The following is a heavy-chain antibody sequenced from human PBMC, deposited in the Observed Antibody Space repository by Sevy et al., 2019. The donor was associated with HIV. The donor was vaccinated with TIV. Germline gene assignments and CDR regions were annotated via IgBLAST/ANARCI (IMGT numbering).Heavy chain of an antibody. CDR1: GYTFSSHD. CDR2: MNPNNENT. V-gene: IGHV1-8*01. J-gene: IGHJ6*02. D-gene: IGHD1-7*01. Sequence: ASVKVSCKTSGYTFSSHDINWVRQAPGQGLEWMGWMNPNNENTGYVQKFQDRVTMTRDSSIATAYMELRGLTSDDTAVYYCARDPSGNYLTPHYRDYYGLDVWGQGTAVTVSS. CDR3: ARDPSGNYLTPHYRDYYGLDV.